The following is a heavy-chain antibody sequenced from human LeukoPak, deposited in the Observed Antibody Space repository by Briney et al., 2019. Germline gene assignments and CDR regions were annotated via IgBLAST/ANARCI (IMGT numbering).Heavy chain of an antibody. J-gene: IGHJ4*02. CDR1: GGSISSSSYY. CDR3: ARHAGLTPNFDY. V-gene: IGHV4-39*01. CDR2: IYYSGST. Sequence: SETLSLTCTVSGGSISSSSYYWGWIRQPPGKGLEWIGSIYYSGSTYYNPSLKSRVTISVDTSKNQFSLKLSSVTAADTAVYYCARHAGLTPNFDYWGQGTLVTVSS.